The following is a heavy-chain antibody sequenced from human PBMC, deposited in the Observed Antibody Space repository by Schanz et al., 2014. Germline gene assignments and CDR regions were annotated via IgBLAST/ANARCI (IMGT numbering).Heavy chain of an antibody. CDR3: ARDTTWRLDL. V-gene: IGHV4-61*02. CDR2: VFPKGIT. D-gene: IGHD1-1*01. Sequence: QVQLQESGPGLVKPSQTLSLTCTVSGGSLRSGTYYWSGIRRPAGKALEWFGRVFPKGITNYNPSHKTRFTIALDTSKNQFSLTLTSLTAADTAVYYCARDTTWRLDLWGRGTLVTVSS. CDR1: GGSLRSGTYY. J-gene: IGHJ2*01.